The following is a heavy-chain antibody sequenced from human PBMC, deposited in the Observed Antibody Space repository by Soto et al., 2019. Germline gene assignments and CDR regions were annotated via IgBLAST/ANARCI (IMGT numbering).Heavy chain of an antibody. CDR1: GGSFSGYY. D-gene: IGHD1-1*01. CDR3: ATVGYSRNNYSYGMDV. J-gene: IGHJ6*02. CDR2: SNQSGSA. V-gene: IGHV4-34*01. Sequence: QVQLQQWGAGLLRPSETLSLTCAIYGGSFSGYYWSWIRQPPGKGPEWIGESNQSGSATYTPSLTSRVPISVDRSKNQISVKMNSGTGADTAIYYCATVGYSRNNYSYGMDVWGQGTTVTVSS.